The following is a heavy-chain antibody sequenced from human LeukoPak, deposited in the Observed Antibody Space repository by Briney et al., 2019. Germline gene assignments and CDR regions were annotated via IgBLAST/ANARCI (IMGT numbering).Heavy chain of an antibody. J-gene: IGHJ4*02. CDR2: IIPIFGTA. D-gene: IGHD1-26*01. CDR1: GGTFISYA. CDR3: ARDGLVGATYFDY. V-gene: IGHV1-69*05. Sequence: SVKVSCKASGGTFISYAISWVRQAPGQGLEWMGGIIPIFGTANYAQKFQGRVTITTDESTSTAYMELSSLRSEDTAVYYCARDGLVGATYFDYWGQGTLVTVSS.